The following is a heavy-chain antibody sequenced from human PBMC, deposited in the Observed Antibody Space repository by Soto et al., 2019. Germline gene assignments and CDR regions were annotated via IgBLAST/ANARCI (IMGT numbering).Heavy chain of an antibody. CDR3: ARSFNDYGDAFDI. Sequence: ASVKVSCKASGYTFTGYYMHWVRQAPGQGLVWMGCMNPNSGNTGYAQKFQGRVTMTRNTSISTAYMELSSLRSEDTAVYYCARSFNDYGDAFDIWGQGTMVTVSS. J-gene: IGHJ3*02. CDR2: MNPNSGNT. D-gene: IGHD4-17*01. V-gene: IGHV1-8*02. CDR1: GYTFTGYY.